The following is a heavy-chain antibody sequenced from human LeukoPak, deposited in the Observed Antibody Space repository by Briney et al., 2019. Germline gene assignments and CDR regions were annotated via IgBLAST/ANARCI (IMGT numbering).Heavy chain of an antibody. V-gene: IGHV3-23*01. J-gene: IGHJ4*02. CDR2: ISETGDVT. CDR1: GFNFYVYG. Sequence: GGSLRLSCGASGFNFYVYGMSWVRQAPGKGLEWVSVISETGDVTHYADSMKGRFTISRDNIKNTLNLQMNSLRAEDTAIYYCARDSSHYLGSSDYWGQGTLVTVSS. CDR3: ARDSSHYLGSSDY. D-gene: IGHD6-6*01.